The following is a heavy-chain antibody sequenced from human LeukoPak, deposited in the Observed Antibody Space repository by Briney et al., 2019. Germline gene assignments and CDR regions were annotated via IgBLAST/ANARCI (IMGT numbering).Heavy chain of an antibody. CDR2: INNEGTGT. J-gene: IGHJ4*02. CDR1: GFSFSAYW. V-gene: IGHV3-74*01. D-gene: IGHD2-8*01. CDR3: VRYDVDARRFAY. Sequence: GGSLRLSCAASGFSFSAYWMHWVRQAPGKGLGWVSRINNEGTGTDYADSVRGRFTISRVNVENTLYLQMNSLSADDPAMYYCVRYDVDARRFAYGGQGTLVTVSS.